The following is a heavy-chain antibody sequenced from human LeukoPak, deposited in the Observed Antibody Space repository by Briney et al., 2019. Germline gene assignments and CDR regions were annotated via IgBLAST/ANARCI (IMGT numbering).Heavy chain of an antibody. CDR3: ASAPARFYYDSSGSDF. J-gene: IGHJ4*02. V-gene: IGHV3-11*01. D-gene: IGHD3-22*01. Sequence: GGSLRLSCAASGFTFSDYYMSWIRQAPGKGLEWVSYISSSGSTIYYADSVKGRLTISRDNAKNSLYLQMNSLRAEDTAVYYCASAPARFYYDSSGSDFRGQGTLVTVSS. CDR1: GFTFSDYY. CDR2: ISSSGSTI.